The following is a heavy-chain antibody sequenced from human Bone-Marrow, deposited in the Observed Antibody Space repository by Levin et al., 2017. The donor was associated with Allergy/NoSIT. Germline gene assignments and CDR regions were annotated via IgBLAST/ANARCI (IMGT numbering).Heavy chain of an antibody. D-gene: IGHD5-18*01. CDR3: AREDPFRGYAYGWGL. Sequence: SETLSLTCTVSGDSIGSPDNYWSWIRQPPGKGLEWIGHIYYSGSTYFNPSLKSRATISVDTSKQQFSLKLNSVTAADTAVYYCAREDPFRGYAYGWGLWGQGTLVTVSS. J-gene: IGHJ4*02. CDR2: IYYSGST. V-gene: IGHV4-30-4*01. CDR1: GDSIGSPDNY.